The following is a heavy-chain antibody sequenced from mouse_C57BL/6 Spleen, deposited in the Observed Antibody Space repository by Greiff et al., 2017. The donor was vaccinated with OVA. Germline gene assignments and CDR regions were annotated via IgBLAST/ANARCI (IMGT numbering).Heavy chain of an antibody. D-gene: IGHD2-4*01. CDR3: ARTYDYWFAY. J-gene: IGHJ3*01. CDR2: INPNNGGT. CDR1: GYTFTYYN. V-gene: IGHV1-18*01. Sequence: VQLKESGPELVKPGASVKISCKASGYTFTYYNMDWVKQSHGKSLEWIGDINPNNGGTIYNQKFKGKATLTVDKSSSTAYMELRSLTSEDTAVYYCARTYDYWFAYWGQGTLVTVSA.